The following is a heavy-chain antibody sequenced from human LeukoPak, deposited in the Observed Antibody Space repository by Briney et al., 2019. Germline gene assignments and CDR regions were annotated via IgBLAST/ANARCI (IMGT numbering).Heavy chain of an antibody. CDR2: IRSRDSTI. D-gene: IGHD3-9*01. J-gene: IGHJ4*02. Sequence: GGSLRLSCAAYGFTFSTYSMNWVRQAPGRGLEWISYIRSRDSTIFYTESVRGRFTISSDNAKGSLFLQMNSLRDEDTAVYYCARDQDWAFDYWGQGTLVTVSS. V-gene: IGHV3-48*02. CDR3: ARDQDWAFDY. CDR1: GFTFSTYS.